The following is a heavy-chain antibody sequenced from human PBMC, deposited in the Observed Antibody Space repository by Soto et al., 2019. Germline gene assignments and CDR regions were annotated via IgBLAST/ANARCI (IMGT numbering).Heavy chain of an antibody. CDR3: ARDGAYYYDSSGPGLRAFDI. D-gene: IGHD3-22*01. Sequence: GGSLRLSCAASGFPFSSYAMHWVRQAPGKGLEWVAVISYDGSNKYYADSVKGRFTISRDNSKNTLYLQMNSLRAEDTAVYYCARDGAYYYDSSGPGLRAFDIWGQGTMVTVSS. CDR1: GFPFSSYA. J-gene: IGHJ3*02. CDR2: ISYDGSNK. V-gene: IGHV3-30-3*01.